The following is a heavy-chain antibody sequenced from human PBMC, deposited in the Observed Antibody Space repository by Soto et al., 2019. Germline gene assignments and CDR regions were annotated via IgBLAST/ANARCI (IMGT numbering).Heavy chain of an antibody. CDR2: IYYSGST. D-gene: IGHD2-21*02. Sequence: SETLSLTCTVSGGSISSSSYYWGWIRQPPGKGLEWIGSIYYSGSTYYNPSLKSRVTISVDTSKNQFSLKLSSVTAADTAVYYCARDGVNVGGNSEWDWFDPWGQGTLVTVSS. CDR3: ARDGVNVGGNSEWDWFDP. J-gene: IGHJ5*02. CDR1: GGSISSSSYY. V-gene: IGHV4-39*07.